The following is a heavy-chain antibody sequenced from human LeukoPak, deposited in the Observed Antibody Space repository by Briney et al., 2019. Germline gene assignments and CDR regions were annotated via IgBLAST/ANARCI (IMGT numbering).Heavy chain of an antibody. CDR1: GFTFSNYW. CDR2: INRDGSTT. V-gene: IGHV3-74*03. J-gene: IGHJ4*02. D-gene: IGHD3-10*01. CDR3: ARDKKSGESSEIDY. Sequence: GGSLRPSCAASGFTFSNYWVHWDRQAPGKGLVWVSRINRDGSTTKYADSVKGRFTVSRDNAKNTLNLQMNSLRAKDTAVYYCARDKKSGESSEIDYWGQGTLVTVSS.